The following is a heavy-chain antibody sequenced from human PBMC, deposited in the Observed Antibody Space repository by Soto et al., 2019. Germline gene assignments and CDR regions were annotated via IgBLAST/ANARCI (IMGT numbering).Heavy chain of an antibody. V-gene: IGHV4-4*02. CDR2: IYHSGST. J-gene: IGHJ5*02. CDR1: GGSISNNNW. Sequence: SETLPLTCAVSGGSISNNNWWSWVRQPPGKGLEWIGEIYHSGSTNYNPSLKSRVTISVDKSKNQFSLKLSSVTAADTAVYYCARDHSNGWYNWFDPWGQGTLVTVSS. CDR3: ARDHSNGWYNWFDP. D-gene: IGHD6-19*01.